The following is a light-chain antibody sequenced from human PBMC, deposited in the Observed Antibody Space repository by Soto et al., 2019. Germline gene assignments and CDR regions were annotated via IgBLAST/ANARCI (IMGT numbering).Light chain of an antibody. V-gene: IGLV2-23*01. CDR3: CSYAGSDSVV. CDR2: EAS. J-gene: IGLJ2*01. Sequence: QSALTQPASVSGSPGQSITIFCTGSSRSIGSYNLVSWYQQHPGKAPRLMIYEASNRPSGVSNRFSGSKSGNTASLTISGLQAEDEADYYCCSYAGSDSVVFGGGTKLTVL. CDR1: SRSIGSYNL.